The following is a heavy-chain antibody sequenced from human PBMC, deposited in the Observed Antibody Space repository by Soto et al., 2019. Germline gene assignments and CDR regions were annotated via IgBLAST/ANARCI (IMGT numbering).Heavy chain of an antibody. CDR2: IIPIFGTA. J-gene: IGHJ5*02. D-gene: IGHD6-19*01. V-gene: IGHV1-69*01. CDR3: ARDGRLGIAVAGTGWFDP. Sequence: QVQLVQSGAEVKKPGSSVKVSCKASGGTFSSYAISWVRQAPGQGLEWMGGIIPIFGTANYAQKFQGRVTITADESTSTAYMELISLRCEDTAVYYCARDGRLGIAVAGTGWFDPWGQGTLVTVSS. CDR1: GGTFSSYA.